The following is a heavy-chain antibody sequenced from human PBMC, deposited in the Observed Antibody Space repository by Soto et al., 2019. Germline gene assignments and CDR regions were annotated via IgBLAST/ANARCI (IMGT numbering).Heavy chain of an antibody. V-gene: IGHV1-8*01. J-gene: IGHJ4*02. CDR3: ARAAYSSLWCLSH. D-gene: IGHD2-21*01. CDR1: GYNISSYD. Sequence: QVQLVQSGPEVKKPGASVKVSCKASGYNISSYDIIWVRQAAGQGLEWMGWMDPNRGHSDSVQNFRGRVTMTTNISSNTAYMELSGLRSDDTGVYYCARAAYSSLWCLSHWAQGTLVTVSS. CDR2: MDPNRGHS.